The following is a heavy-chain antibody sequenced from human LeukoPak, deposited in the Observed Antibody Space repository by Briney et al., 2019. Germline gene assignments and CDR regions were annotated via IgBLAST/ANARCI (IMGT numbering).Heavy chain of an antibody. J-gene: IGHJ3*02. Sequence: PGGSLRLSCAASGFTFSSYAMSWVRQAPGKGLEWVSAISGSGGSTYYADSVKGRFTISRDNSKNTLYLQMNSLRAEDTAVYYCAEAHRYSSGWANDAFDIWGQGTMVTVSS. CDR1: GFTFSSYA. V-gene: IGHV3-23*01. CDR3: AEAHRYSSGWANDAFDI. D-gene: IGHD6-19*01. CDR2: ISGSGGST.